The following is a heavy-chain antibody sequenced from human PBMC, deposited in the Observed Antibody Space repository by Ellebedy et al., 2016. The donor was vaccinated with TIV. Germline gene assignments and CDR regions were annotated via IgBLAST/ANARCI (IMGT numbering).Heavy chain of an antibody. CDR2: ISYDGITK. V-gene: IGHV3-30-3*01. J-gene: IGHJ3*01. Sequence: PGGSLRLSCAASGFIFSNYAMHWVRQAPGKGLEWVTLISYDGITKYYADSVKGRFTISRDNSNNTQYLQMNSLRAEDTAVYYCARTKYYDVWSGPLVEPFDLWGQGTMVTVSS. CDR3: ARTKYYDVWSGPLVEPFDL. D-gene: IGHD3-3*01. CDR1: GFIFSNYA.